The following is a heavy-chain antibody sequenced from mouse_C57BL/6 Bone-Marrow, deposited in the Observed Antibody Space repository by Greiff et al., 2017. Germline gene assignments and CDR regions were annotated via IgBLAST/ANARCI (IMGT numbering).Heavy chain of an antibody. V-gene: IGHV1-82*01. D-gene: IGHD2-3*01. CDR3: AGGYYLAY. J-gene: IGHJ3*01. CDR2: IYPGDGDT. Sequence: QVQPQQSGPELVKPGASVKISCKASGYAFSSSWMNWVKQRPGQGLEWIGRIYPGDGDTNYNGKFKGKATLTADKSSSTAYMQLSSLTSEDSAVYFCAGGYYLAYWGQGTLVTVSA. CDR1: GYAFSSSW.